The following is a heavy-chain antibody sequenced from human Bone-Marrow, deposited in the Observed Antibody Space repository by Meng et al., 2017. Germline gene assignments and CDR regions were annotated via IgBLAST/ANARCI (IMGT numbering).Heavy chain of an antibody. CDR2: MNPNSGNT. J-gene: IGHJ6*02. V-gene: IGHV1-8*01. CDR1: GYTFTSYD. CDR3: AAWAVTMPYYYYGMDV. Sequence: ASVKVSCKASGYTFTSYDINWVRQATGQGLEWMGWMNPNSGNTGYAQKFQGRVTMTRNTSISTAYMELSSLRSEDTAVYYCAAWAVTMPYYYYGMDVWGQGTTVTVSS. D-gene: IGHD4-17*01.